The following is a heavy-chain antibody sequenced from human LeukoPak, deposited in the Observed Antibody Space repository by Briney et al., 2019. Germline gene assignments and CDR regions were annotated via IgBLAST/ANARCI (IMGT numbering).Heavy chain of an antibody. J-gene: IGHJ4*02. CDR1: GFTFSSYG. Sequence: GGSLRLSCAASGFTFSSYGMSWVRQAPGKGLEWVSSISSSSSYIYYADSVKGRFTISRDNAKNSLYLQMNSLRAEDTAVYYCARDRLRSYYGSGVDYWGQGTLVTVSS. D-gene: IGHD3-10*01. CDR3: ARDRLRSYYGSGVDY. CDR2: ISSSSSYI. V-gene: IGHV3-21*01.